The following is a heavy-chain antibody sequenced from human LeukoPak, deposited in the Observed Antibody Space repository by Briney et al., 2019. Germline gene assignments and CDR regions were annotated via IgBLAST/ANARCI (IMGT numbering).Heavy chain of an antibody. J-gene: IGHJ4*02. V-gene: IGHV4-30-2*01. CDR3: ARDTVQQQHPSIDY. CDR2: IYHSGST. D-gene: IGHD6-13*01. CDR1: GGSISSGGYY. Sequence: SQTLSLTCTVSGGSISSGGYYWSWIRQPPGKGLEWIGYIYHSGSTNYNPSLKSRVTISVDKSKNQFSLNLSFVTAADTAVYYCARDTVQQQHPSIDYWGQGTLVTVSS.